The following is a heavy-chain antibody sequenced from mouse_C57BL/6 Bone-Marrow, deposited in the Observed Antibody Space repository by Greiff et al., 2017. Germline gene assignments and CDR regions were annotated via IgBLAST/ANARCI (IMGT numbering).Heavy chain of an antibody. CDR3: AKRGNYGGFDY. CDR1: GYTFTSYW. Sequence: QVQLQQPGAELVKPGASVKLSCKASGYTFTSYWMQWVKQRPGQGLEWIGAIDPSDSYTNYNQKFKGQATLTDDTSYNTAYMQLSSLTSEDSAVYYCAKRGNYGGFDYWGQGTLVTVSA. J-gene: IGHJ3*01. V-gene: IGHV1-50*01. D-gene: IGHD2-4*01. CDR2: IDPSDSYT.